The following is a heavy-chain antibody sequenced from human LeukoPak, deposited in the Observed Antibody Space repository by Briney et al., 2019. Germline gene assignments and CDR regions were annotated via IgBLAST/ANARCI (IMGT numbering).Heavy chain of an antibody. Sequence: ASVKVSCKASGGTFSSYAISWVRQAPGQGLEWMGWINPNSGGTNYAQKFQGRVTMTRDTSISTAYMELSRLRSDDTAVYYCARSLGSYYYGSGSYYNETNWGQGTLVTVSS. CDR3: ARSLGSYYYGSGSYYNETN. CDR1: GGTFSSYA. V-gene: IGHV1-2*02. J-gene: IGHJ4*02. D-gene: IGHD3-10*01. CDR2: INPNSGGT.